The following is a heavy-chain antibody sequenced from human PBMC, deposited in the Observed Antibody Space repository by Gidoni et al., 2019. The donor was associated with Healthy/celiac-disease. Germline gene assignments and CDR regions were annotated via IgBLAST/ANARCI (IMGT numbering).Heavy chain of an antibody. V-gene: IGHV3-30*18. CDR1: GFTFSRYG. CDR3: AKDLDYGDYGYYYGMDV. CDR2: ISYDGSNK. J-gene: IGHJ6*02. D-gene: IGHD4-17*01. Sequence: QVQLVESGGGVVQPGRSLRLSCAASGFTFSRYGMHWVRQAPGKGLGWVAVISYDGSNKYYADSVKGRFTISRDNSKNTLYLQMNSLRAEDTAVYYCAKDLDYGDYGYYYGMDVWGQGTTVTVSS.